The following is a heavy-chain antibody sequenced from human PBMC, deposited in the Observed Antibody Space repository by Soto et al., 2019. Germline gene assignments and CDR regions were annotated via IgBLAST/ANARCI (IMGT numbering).Heavy chain of an antibody. D-gene: IGHD5-12*01. CDR1: GGSISDGGYY. Sequence: QVQLQESGPGLVKPSQTLSLTCTVTGGSISDGGYYWRWIRQHPGKGLEWLGYIYYSGRTYYNPSLNSRLTMSVDTSQNQFSLKLKSVNAPDTAVYYCARMAERGLQLGGDFDYWGQGTLVTVSS. V-gene: IGHV4-31*03. J-gene: IGHJ4*02. CDR2: IYYSGRT. CDR3: ARMAERGLQLGGDFDY.